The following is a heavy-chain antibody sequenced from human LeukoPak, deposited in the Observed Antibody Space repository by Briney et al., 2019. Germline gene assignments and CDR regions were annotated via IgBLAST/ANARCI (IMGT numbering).Heavy chain of an antibody. Sequence: PGGSLRLSCAASGFTFSSYAMSWVRQTPGKGLVWVSSISTRGVETYYADSVKDRLAISRINSNNTPYLQMNSLRAEDTALYYCAKVEARGYSHGLDYWGQGILVTVSS. J-gene: IGHJ4*02. CDR3: AKVEARGYSHGLDY. CDR1: GFTFSSYA. D-gene: IGHD5-18*01. V-gene: IGHV3-23*01. CDR2: ISTRGVET.